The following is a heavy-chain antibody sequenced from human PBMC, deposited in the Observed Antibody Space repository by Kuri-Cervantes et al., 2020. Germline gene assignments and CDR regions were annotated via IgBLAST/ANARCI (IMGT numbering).Heavy chain of an antibody. V-gene: IGHV3-7*03. CDR2: IKQDGSEE. CDR3: AKDKGSGSYNYYYGMDV. CDR1: GFIFNTYW. D-gene: IGHD3-10*01. J-gene: IGHJ6*02. Sequence: GESLKISCAASGFIFNTYWMSRVRQAPGKGPEWVANIKQDGSEENYVDTVKGRFTISRDNAKNSLYLQMNSLRAEDTALYYCAKDKGSGSYNYYYGMDVWGQGTTVTVSS.